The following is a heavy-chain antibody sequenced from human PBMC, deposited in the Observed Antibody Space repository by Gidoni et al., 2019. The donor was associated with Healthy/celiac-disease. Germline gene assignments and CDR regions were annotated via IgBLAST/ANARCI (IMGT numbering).Heavy chain of an antibody. D-gene: IGHD3-10*01. CDR3: ARDARNRGAFDI. Sequence: QVQLVESGGGLVTPGGSMRLPCEASVFPCSDYYMSWIRQAPGKGLELVSYISSSGSTIYYADSVKGRFTISRDNAKNSLYLQMNSLRAEDTALYYCARDARNRGAFDIWGQGTMVTVSS. J-gene: IGHJ3*02. CDR2: ISSSGSTI. CDR1: VFPCSDYY. V-gene: IGHV3-11*01.